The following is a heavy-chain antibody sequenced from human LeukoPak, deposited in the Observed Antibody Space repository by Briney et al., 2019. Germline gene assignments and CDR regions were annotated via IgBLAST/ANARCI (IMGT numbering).Heavy chain of an antibody. V-gene: IGHV3-30-3*01. CDR2: ISYDGSNK. CDR1: GFTFSSYA. D-gene: IGHD3-10*01. J-gene: IGHJ1*01. Sequence: GGPLRLSCAASGFTFSSYAMHWVRQAPGKGLEWVAVISYDGSNKYYADSVKGRFTISRDNSKNTLYLQMNSLRAEDTAVYYCARGSSLQHWGQGTLVTVSS. CDR3: ARGSSLQH.